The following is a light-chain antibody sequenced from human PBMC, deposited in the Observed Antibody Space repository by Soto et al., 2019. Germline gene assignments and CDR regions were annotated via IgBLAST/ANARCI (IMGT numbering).Light chain of an antibody. V-gene: IGKV1-39*01. CDR1: QSISIY. CDR2: AAS. J-gene: IGKJ4*01. Sequence: DIQMTQSPSSLSASVGDRLTITCRASQSISIYLNWYQQKPGEAPKLLIYAASTLQSGVPSRFSGGGSGTDFTLTISSLQPEDFASYYCQQSFSKPLTFGGGTKVEIK. CDR3: QQSFSKPLT.